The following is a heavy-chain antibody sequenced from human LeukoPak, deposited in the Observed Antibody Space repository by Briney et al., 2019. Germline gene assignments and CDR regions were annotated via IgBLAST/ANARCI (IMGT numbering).Heavy chain of an antibody. J-gene: IGHJ4*02. Sequence: GGSLRLSCAASGFTFISYWMHWVRQAPGKGLEWVSTISGSGGGTYYADSVKGRFTISRDNSKNTLYLEMNSLRAEDTAIYYCAKGGGDSLYHFDFWGQGTLVTVSS. CDR3: AKGGGDSLYHFDF. CDR1: GFTFISYW. V-gene: IGHV3-23*01. D-gene: IGHD2-21*02. CDR2: ISGSGGGT.